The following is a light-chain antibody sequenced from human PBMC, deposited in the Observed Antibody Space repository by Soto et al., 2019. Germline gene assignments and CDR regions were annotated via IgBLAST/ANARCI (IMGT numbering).Light chain of an antibody. Sequence: EVVLTQSPGTLSLAPGERATLSCRASQSVSSSYLAWYQQKPRQAPRLLIYGASSRATGIPDRFSGSGSGTDFTLTISRLEPEDFAVYYCSSPFAFGPGTKVDIK. CDR1: QSVSSSY. CDR2: GAS. V-gene: IGKV3-20*01. J-gene: IGKJ3*01. CDR3: SSPFA.